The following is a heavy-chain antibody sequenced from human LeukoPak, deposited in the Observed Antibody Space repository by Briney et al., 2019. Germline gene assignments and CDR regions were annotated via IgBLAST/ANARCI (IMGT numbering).Heavy chain of an antibody. D-gene: IGHD5-18*01. V-gene: IGHV3-23*01. J-gene: IGHJ4*02. Sequence: PGGSLRLSCAASGFTFTNYAMSRVRQAPGKGLEWVSDISDSGGNTHYADSVKGRFTISRDKSKNTLYLQMNSLRAEDTAVYYCARRNGYDFDYWGQGTLVTVSS. CDR1: GFTFTNYA. CDR2: ISDSGGNT. CDR3: ARRNGYDFDY.